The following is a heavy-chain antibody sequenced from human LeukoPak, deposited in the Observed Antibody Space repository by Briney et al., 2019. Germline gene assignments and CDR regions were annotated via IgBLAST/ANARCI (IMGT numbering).Heavy chain of an antibody. Sequence: ASVKVSCKASGYTFTSYYMNWVRQAPGQGLEWMGIINPSGGSTSYAQKFQGRVTMTRDTSTSTVYMELSSLRSEDTAVYYCAGGGFYDILTGYSNWFDPWGQGTLVTVSS. J-gene: IGHJ5*02. CDR2: INPSGGST. CDR1: GYTFTSYY. CDR3: AGGGFYDILTGYSNWFDP. V-gene: IGHV1-46*01. D-gene: IGHD3-9*01.